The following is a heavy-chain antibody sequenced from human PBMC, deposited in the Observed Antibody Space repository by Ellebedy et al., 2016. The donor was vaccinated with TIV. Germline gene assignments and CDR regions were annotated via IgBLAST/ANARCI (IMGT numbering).Heavy chain of an antibody. CDR2: INQDGSEI. CDR1: GFTLGNFW. J-gene: IGHJ3*02. V-gene: IGHV3-7*04. D-gene: IGHD3-22*01. Sequence: PGGSLRLSCAASGFTLGNFWMTWVRQAPGKWLEWVANINQDGSEIYYVDSVKGRFAISRDNTKNSLYLQINSLRAEDTALYFCAGGSGFLFDIWGQGTMVTVSS. CDR3: AGGSGFLFDI.